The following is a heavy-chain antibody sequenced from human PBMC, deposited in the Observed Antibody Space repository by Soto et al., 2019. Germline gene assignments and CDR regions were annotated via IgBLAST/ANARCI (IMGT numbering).Heavy chain of an antibody. CDR2: INPNNGDT. Sequence: QVHLVQSGAEVKKPGASVKVSCKTSGYIFTAYYMFWVRQAPGQGLEWMGWINPNNGDTNYAQRFQGRVTMTRDTSSSTAYMELSSLRSDDTALYYCAAPYGSGLNWFDPWGQGTLVTVSS. J-gene: IGHJ5*02. CDR1: GYIFTAYY. D-gene: IGHD3-10*01. CDR3: AAPYGSGLNWFDP. V-gene: IGHV1-2*02.